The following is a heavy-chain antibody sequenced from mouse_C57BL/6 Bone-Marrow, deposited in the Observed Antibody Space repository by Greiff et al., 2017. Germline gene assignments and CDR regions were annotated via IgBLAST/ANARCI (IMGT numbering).Heavy chain of an antibody. CDR3: ARGLRRNEYAMDY. J-gene: IGHJ4*01. CDR2: INPSDSST. CDR1: GYTFPDHT. Sequence: VQLQQSDAELVKPGASVKISCTVSGYTFPDHTIHWMKQRPEQGLEWIGYINPSDSSTKYTEKFKGKATLTADKSSSTVYMQLSSLTSEDSAVYCCARGLRRNEYAMDYWGQGTSVTVSS. V-gene: IGHV1-78*01. D-gene: IGHD2-4*01.